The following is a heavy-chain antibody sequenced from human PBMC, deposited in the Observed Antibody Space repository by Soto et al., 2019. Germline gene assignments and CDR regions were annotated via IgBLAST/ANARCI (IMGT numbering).Heavy chain of an antibody. V-gene: IGHV3-48*01. Sequence: GGSLRLSCAGSGLAFSRYGMNWVRQAPGKGLEWISYISSSSSTIYYADSVKGRFTISRDNAKNSLYLQMNSLRAEDTATYFCASPIAAAGENPHYFDYWGQGTLVTVSS. J-gene: IGHJ4*02. CDR1: GLAFSRYG. CDR2: ISSSSSTI. CDR3: ASPIAAAGENPHYFDY. D-gene: IGHD6-13*01.